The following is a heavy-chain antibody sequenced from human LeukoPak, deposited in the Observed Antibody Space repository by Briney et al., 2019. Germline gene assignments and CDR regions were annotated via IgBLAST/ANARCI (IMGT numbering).Heavy chain of an antibody. J-gene: IGHJ6*02. D-gene: IGHD3-22*01. CDR2: ISAYNGNT. CDR1: GYTFTSYG. Sequence: GASVKVSFKSSGYTFTSYGISWVRQAPGQGLEWMGWISAYNGNTNYAQKLQGRVTMTTDTSTSTAYMELRSLRSDDTAVYYCAREGTMIVVVITDLYYYYGMDVWGQGTTVTVSS. V-gene: IGHV1-18*01. CDR3: AREGTMIVVVITDLYYYYGMDV.